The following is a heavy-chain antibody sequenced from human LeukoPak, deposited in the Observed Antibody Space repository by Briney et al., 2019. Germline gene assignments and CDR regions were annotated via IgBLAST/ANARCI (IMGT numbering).Heavy chain of an antibody. CDR2: IYYSGST. CDR3: ARECSTSCYTGDY. D-gene: IGHD2-2*02. J-gene: IGHJ4*02. Sequence: SQTLSLTCTVSGGSISSGDYYWSWIRQPPGKGLEWIGYIYYSGSTYYNPSLKSRVTISVDTSKTQFSLKLSSVTAADTAVYYCARECSTSCYTGDYWGQGTLVTVSS. V-gene: IGHV4-30-4*08. CDR1: GGSISSGDYY.